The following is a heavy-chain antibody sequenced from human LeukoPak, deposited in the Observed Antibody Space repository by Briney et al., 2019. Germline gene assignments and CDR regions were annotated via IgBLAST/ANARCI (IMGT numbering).Heavy chain of an antibody. CDR3: ARDFSPLVRLGFFDY. CDR1: GFTFSSYA. Sequence: GRSLRLSCAASGFTFSSYAMHWVRQAPGKGLEWVAVISYDGSNKYYADSVKGRFTISRDNSKNTLYLQMNSLRAEDTAVYYCARDFSPLVRLGFFDYWGQGTLVTVSS. J-gene: IGHJ4*02. CDR2: ISYDGSNK. D-gene: IGHD3-16*01. V-gene: IGHV3-30*04.